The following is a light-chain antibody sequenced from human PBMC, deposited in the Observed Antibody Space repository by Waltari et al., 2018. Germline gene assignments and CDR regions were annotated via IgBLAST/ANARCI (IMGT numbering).Light chain of an antibody. CDR2: GAS. J-gene: IGKJ4*01. CDR3: QQYGSSPPLT. CDR1: RSVSSRY. Sequence: IVLTQSPATLSLSPGERATLSCRASRSVSSRYLAWYQQRHGQPPRLLIYGASNRATGIPDRFSGSGSGTDFTLTISRVEPEDFAIYYCQQYGSSPPLTFGGGTKVEIK. V-gene: IGKV3-20*01.